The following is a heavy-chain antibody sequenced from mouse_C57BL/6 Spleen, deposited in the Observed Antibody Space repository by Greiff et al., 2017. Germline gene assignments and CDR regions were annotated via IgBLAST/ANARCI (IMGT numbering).Heavy chain of an antibody. Sequence: VQLQQSGAELVRPGASVTLSCKASGYTFTDYEMHWVKQTPVHGLEWIGAIDPETGGTAYNQKFKGKAILTADKSSSTAYMELRSLTSEDSAVYYCTRLKPSHYYGSSYRYFDVWGTGTTVTVSS. CDR3: TRLKPSHYYGSSYRYFDV. CDR1: GYTFTDYE. V-gene: IGHV1-15*01. D-gene: IGHD1-1*01. CDR2: IDPETGGT. J-gene: IGHJ1*03.